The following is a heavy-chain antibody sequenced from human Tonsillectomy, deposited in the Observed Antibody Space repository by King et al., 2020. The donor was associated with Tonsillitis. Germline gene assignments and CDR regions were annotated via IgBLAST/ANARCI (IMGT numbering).Heavy chain of an antibody. D-gene: IGHD4-11*01. Sequence: VQLVESGAEVKEPGASVRISCTASGYTFTTYDFNWVRQATGQGLEWMGWMNPDTDATGYAPKFQGRVAMTRDTSSGTAYMELRSLTSDDTGISFCARQVNGLDVWGQGTAVTVSS. CDR1: GYTFTTYD. CDR2: MNPDTDAT. J-gene: IGHJ6*02. V-gene: IGHV1-8*01. CDR3: ARQVNGLDV.